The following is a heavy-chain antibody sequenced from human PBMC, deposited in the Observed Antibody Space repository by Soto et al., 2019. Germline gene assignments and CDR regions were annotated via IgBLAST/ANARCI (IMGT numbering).Heavy chain of an antibody. J-gene: IGHJ4*02. D-gene: IGHD3-3*01. CDR2: IYWDDDK. V-gene: IGHV2-5*02. CDR1: GFSLTTSGVG. Sequence: QITLNESGPTQVKPRQTLTLTCTFSGFSLTTSGVGVGWIRQSPGKAPEWLALIYWDDDKRYSPSLKSRLIITKDTSKNQVVLSMADLDPADTATYCCAHRVLRAVLGLVTTTAIDFDFWGQVTPVAVSS. CDR3: AHRVLRAVLGLVTTTAIDFDF.